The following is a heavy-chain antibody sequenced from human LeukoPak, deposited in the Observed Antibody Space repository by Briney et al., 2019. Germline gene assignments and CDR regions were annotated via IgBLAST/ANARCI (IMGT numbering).Heavy chain of an antibody. CDR3: AGGLWSNHFYFDS. V-gene: IGHV6-1*01. Sequence: SQTLSLTCDISGDSVSRDNAAWNWIRQSPSRGLEWLGRTYYRSKWYYDYAPSLQSRVTITPDTSKNRVSLQLTSVAPEDTAVYYCAGGLWSNHFYFDSWDQGALVTVSS. CDR2: TYYRSKWYY. J-gene: IGHJ4*02. CDR1: GDSVSRDNAA. D-gene: IGHD1-14*01.